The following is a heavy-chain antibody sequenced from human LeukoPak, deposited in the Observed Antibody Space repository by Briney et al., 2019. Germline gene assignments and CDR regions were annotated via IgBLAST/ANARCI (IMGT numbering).Heavy chain of an antibody. CDR3: ARGVEPLAANTLAY. CDR1: GFTVITND. D-gene: IGHD1-14*01. V-gene: IGHV3-53*01. J-gene: IGHJ4*02. CDR2: LYSDRNT. Sequence: GGSLRLSCAASGFTVITNDMTWVRQAPGKGLEWVSVLYSDRNTKYADSVQGRFTISRDSSKNTLYLEMNSLSPDDTAVYYCARGVEPLAANTLAYWGQGTLVTVSS.